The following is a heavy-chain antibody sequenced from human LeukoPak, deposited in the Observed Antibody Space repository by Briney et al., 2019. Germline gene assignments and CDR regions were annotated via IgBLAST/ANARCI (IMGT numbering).Heavy chain of an antibody. J-gene: IGHJ4*02. CDR2: IYYSGST. Sequence: SETLSLTCSVSGGSISRSSYYWSWIRQPPGKGLEWIAYIYYSGSTNYNPSLKSRVTISVDTSENQFSLKLSSVTAADTAVYYCARGYCSGGSCYYDYWGQGTLVTVSS. CDR3: ARGYCSGGSCYYDY. CDR1: GGSISRSSYY. V-gene: IGHV4-61*01. D-gene: IGHD2-15*01.